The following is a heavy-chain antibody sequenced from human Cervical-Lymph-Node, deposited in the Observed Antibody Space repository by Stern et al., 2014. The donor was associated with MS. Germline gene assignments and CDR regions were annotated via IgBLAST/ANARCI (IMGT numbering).Heavy chain of an antibody. J-gene: IGHJ4*02. Sequence: EVQLVQSGAEVKKPGESLKISCKGSGYTFTNNWIAWVRQMPGKGLACMGIIYPPDSNTRYSPSFQGPVTISVDKYSNTAYLQWSSLTASDSAMYYCARQGCGSTSCHSIDYWGQGTLITVSS. CDR2: IYPPDSNT. V-gene: IGHV5-51*01. CDR3: ARQGCGSTSCHSIDY. D-gene: IGHD2-2*02. CDR1: GYTFTNNW.